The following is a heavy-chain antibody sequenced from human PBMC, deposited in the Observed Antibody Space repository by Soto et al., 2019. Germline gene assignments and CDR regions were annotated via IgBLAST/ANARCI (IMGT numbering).Heavy chain of an antibody. D-gene: IGHD6-19*01. CDR2: ITGNAGST. CDR3: AKDQFSSGWYNDNYYGLDV. J-gene: IGHJ6*02. CDR1: GFTFRSYG. Sequence: GGSLRLSCAASGFTFRSYGLNWVRQAPGKGLVWVSGITGNAGSTFYADSAKGRFTISRDKTTLYLQMNSLRADDTAVYYSAKDQFSSGWYNDNYYGLDVWGQGTTVTVSS. V-gene: IGHV3-23*01.